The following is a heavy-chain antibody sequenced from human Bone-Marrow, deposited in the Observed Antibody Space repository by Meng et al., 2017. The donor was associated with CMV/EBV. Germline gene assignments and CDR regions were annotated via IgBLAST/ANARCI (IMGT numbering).Heavy chain of an antibody. CDR1: GFTFSSYG. CDR2: IWYDGSNK. Sequence: GESLKISCAASGFTFSSYGMHWVRQAPGKGLEWVAVIWYDGSNKYYADSVKGRFTISRDNAKNSLFLLMNSLRAEDTAVYYCARVAAAGRGMDVWAPGTTATVSS. CDR3: ARVAAAGRGMDV. V-gene: IGHV3-33*03. J-gene: IGHJ6*02. D-gene: IGHD6-13*01.